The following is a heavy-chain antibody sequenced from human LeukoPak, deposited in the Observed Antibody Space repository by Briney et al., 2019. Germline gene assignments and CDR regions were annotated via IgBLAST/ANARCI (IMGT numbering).Heavy chain of an antibody. CDR1: GFTFSSYA. CDR3: AKVSTMIEVVITPPGAFDI. CDR2: ISGSGGST. J-gene: IGHJ3*02. V-gene: IGHV3-23*01. D-gene: IGHD3-22*01. Sequence: GGSLRLSCAASGFTFSSYAMSWVRQAPGKGLEWVSAISGSGGSTYYADSVKGRFTISRDNSKNTLYLQMNSLRAEDTAVYYCAKVSTMIEVVITPPGAFDIWGQGTMVTVSS.